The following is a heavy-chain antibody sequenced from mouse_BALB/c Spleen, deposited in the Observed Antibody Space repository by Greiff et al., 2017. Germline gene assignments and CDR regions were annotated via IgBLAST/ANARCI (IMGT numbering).Heavy chain of an antibody. D-gene: IGHD1-2*01. CDR1: GYTFTSYY. CDR2: INPSNGGT. CDR3: TRLGYGAWFAY. J-gene: IGHJ3*01. V-gene: IGHV1S81*02. Sequence: QVQLKESGAELVKPGASVKLSCKASGYTFTSYYMYWVKQRPGQGLEWIGEINPSNGGTNFNEKFKSKATLTVDKSSSTAYMQLSSLTSEDSAVYYCTRLGYGAWFAYWGQGTLVTVSA.